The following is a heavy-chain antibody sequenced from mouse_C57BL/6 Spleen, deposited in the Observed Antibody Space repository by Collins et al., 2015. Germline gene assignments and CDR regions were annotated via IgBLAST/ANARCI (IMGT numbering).Heavy chain of an antibody. CDR1: GYTFTSYW. J-gene: IGHJ4*01. Sequence: EVQLQQSGTVLARPGASVKMSCKTSGYTFTSYWMHWVKQRPGRGLEWIGAIYPGNSDTSYNQKFKGKAKLTAVTSASTAYMELSSLTNEDSAVYYCTRWDYYGSSSAMDYWGQGTSVTVSS. V-gene: IGHV1-5*01. CDR2: IYPGNSDT. D-gene: IGHD1-1*01. CDR3: TRWDYYGSSSAMDY.